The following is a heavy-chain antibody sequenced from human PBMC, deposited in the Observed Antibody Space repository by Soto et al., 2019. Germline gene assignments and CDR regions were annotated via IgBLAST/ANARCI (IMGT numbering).Heavy chain of an antibody. V-gene: IGHV3-21*01. J-gene: IGHJ4*02. CDR2: ISGSSSYI. CDR3: ARDTCSSSCAFDY. Sequence: SLRLSCAASGFSFSDYTMNWVRQAPGKGLEWVSSISGSSSYIYYAESVKGRFTISRDNAKNSLYLQMNSLRAEDTAVYYCARDTCSSSCAFDYWGQGTLVTVSS. CDR1: GFSFSDYT. D-gene: IGHD6-6*01.